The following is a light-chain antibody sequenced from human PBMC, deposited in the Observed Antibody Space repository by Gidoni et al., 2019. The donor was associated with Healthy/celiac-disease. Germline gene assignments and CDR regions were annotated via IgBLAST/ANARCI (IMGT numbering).Light chain of an antibody. CDR1: QSVSSSY. Sequence: ELVLTQSPGTLSLSPGARTTLSCRASQSVSSSYLAWYQQNPGQAPRLLLYGAYSRATGIPDRFSGSGSGTDFTLTISRLEPEDFAVYYCQQYGSTPLFGPGTKVDIK. J-gene: IGKJ3*01. V-gene: IGKV3-20*01. CDR3: QQYGSTPL. CDR2: GAY.